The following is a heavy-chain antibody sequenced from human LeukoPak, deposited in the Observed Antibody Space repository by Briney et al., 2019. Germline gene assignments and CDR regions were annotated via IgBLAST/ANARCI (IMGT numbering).Heavy chain of an antibody. Sequence: GGSLRLSCAASGFTFRSSAMHWVRQAPGKGLEWVAVISYDETNKYYADSVQGRVSISRDNSKNTLYLQMNSLRVEDTAVYYCARDVYSGSNFATKSPIDEWGQGTLVTVSS. CDR2: ISYDETNK. CDR3: ARDVYSGSNFATKSPIDE. V-gene: IGHV3-30*04. J-gene: IGHJ4*02. D-gene: IGHD1-26*01. CDR1: GFTFRSSA.